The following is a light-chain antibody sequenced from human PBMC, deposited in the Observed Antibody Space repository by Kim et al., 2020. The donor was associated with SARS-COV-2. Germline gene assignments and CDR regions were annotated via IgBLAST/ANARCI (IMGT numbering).Light chain of an antibody. V-gene: IGLV9-49*01. J-gene: IGLJ2*01. CDR3: GADHGSGSNFVV. Sequence: LSCTLRSGDSDYKGDWYQKRPGKGPRFVMRVGTGGIVGSKGDGIPDRFSVLGSGLNRYLTIKNIQEEDESDYHCGADHGSGSNFVVFGGGTQLTVL. CDR1: SGDSDYK. CDR2: VGTGGIVG.